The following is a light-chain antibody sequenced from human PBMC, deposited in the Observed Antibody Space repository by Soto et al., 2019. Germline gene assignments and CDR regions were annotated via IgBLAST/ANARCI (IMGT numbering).Light chain of an antibody. V-gene: IGKV1-9*01. Sequence: DIHLTQSPSFLSASVGYRVTITCRASQGISSYLSWYQQKPVKAPKLLIYAASTLQSGVPSRFSGSGSGTEFTITISSLQPEDFANYYCQQLNSYSPWTFGQGTKVDIK. CDR3: QQLNSYSPWT. CDR2: AAS. CDR1: QGISSY. J-gene: IGKJ1*01.